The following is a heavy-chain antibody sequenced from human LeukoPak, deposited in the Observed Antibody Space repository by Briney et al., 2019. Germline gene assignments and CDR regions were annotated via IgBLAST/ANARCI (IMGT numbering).Heavy chain of an antibody. CDR2: INAGGSST. V-gene: IGHV3-74*01. J-gene: IGHJ3*02. CDR3: AREFRVLPDI. CDR1: GFTFSSYW. Sequence: GRSLRLACAASGFTFSSYWMHWVRQAPGKGLVWVSRINAGGSSTNYADSVKGRFTISRDNAKNTLYLQMNSLRDEDTAVYYCAREFRVLPDIWGQGTMVTVSS. D-gene: IGHD2-8*02.